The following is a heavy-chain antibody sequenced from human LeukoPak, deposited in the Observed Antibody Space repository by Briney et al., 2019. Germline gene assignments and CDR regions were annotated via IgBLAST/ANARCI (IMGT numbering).Heavy chain of an antibody. CDR2: INGGGNTT. D-gene: IGHD6-19*01. CDR3: TKELHVAVAVADYYYFYMDV. CDR1: GFAFSSFA. J-gene: IGHJ6*03. V-gene: IGHV3-23*01. Sequence: GGSLRLSCAASGFAFSSFAMGWVRQPPGKGLEWLSTINGGGNTTFYSDSVKGRFTISRDNSKNTLYLHMNSLRPDATAIYYCTKELHVAVAVADYYYFYMDVWGGGTAVTVSS.